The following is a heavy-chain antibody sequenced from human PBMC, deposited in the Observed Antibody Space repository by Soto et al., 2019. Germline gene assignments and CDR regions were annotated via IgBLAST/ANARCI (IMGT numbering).Heavy chain of an antibody. CDR1: GFTVSSNY. Sequence: GGSLRLSCAASGFTVSSNYMSWVRQAPGKGLEWVSVIYSGGSTYYADSVKGRFTISRDNSKNTLYLQMNSLRAEDTAVYYCAREASSGWSGGDDAFDIWGQGTMVTVSS. D-gene: IGHD6-19*01. CDR3: AREASSGWSGGDDAFDI. J-gene: IGHJ3*02. CDR2: IYSGGST. V-gene: IGHV3-53*01.